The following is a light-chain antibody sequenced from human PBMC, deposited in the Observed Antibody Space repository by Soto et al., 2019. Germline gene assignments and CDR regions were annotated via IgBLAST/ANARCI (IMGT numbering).Light chain of an antibody. CDR2: TAS. V-gene: IGKV1-39*01. CDR3: QQSYSTPIS. CDR1: QSIRSH. J-gene: IGKJ5*01. Sequence: DIRMTQSPSSLSACVVDTVTITCGASQSIRSHLTWYQQKKGKAPNLLIYTASNLQSGVPSRFSGSGYGTDFTLTISSIQPEDFATYYCQQSYSTPISFGHGTRLEI.